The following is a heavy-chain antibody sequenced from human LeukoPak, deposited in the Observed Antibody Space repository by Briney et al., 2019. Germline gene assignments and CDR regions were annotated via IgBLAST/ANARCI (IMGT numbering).Heavy chain of an antibody. Sequence: GGSLRLSCAASGFTFSSYEMNWVRQAPGKGLEWVSYISGSGYTIYYADSVKGRFTISRGNAKNSLYVQMNSLRAEDTAVYYCARSLRRYYYDSSGYYGNFDYWGQGTLVTVSS. CDR3: ARSLRRYYYDSSGYYGNFDY. J-gene: IGHJ4*02. CDR1: GFTFSSYE. CDR2: ISGSGYTI. D-gene: IGHD3-22*01. V-gene: IGHV3-48*03.